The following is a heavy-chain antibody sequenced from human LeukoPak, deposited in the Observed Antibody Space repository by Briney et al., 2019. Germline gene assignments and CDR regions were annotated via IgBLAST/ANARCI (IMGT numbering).Heavy chain of an antibody. CDR2: ISGSGGST. Sequence: GGSLRLSCAASGFTFSSYAMSWVRQAPGKGLEWVSAISGSGGSTYYADSVKGRFTISRDNSKNTLYLQMNSLRAEDTAVYYCAKKWRWELATSDFDYWGQGTLVTVSS. CDR3: AKKWRWELATSDFDY. J-gene: IGHJ4*02. D-gene: IGHD1-26*01. V-gene: IGHV3-23*01. CDR1: GFTFSSYA.